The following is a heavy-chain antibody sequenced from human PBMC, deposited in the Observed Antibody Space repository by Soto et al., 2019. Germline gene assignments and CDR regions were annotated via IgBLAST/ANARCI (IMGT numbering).Heavy chain of an antibody. V-gene: IGHV1-69*01. CDR3: ARGIFGYSYGYGY. CDR2: VIPIFGTA. D-gene: IGHD5-18*01. CDR1: GGTFSSYA. J-gene: IGHJ4*02. Sequence: QVQLVQSGAEVKKPGSSVKVSCKASGGTFSSYAIICVRQAPGQGLEWMGGVIPIFGTANYAHKFQGRVTITADESTSTAYMELSSLRSEDTAVYYCARGIFGYSYGYGYWGQGTLVTVSS.